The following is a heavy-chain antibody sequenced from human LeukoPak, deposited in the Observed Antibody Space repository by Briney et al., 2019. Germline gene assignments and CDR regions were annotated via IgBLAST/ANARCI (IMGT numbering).Heavy chain of an antibody. D-gene: IGHD2-2*01. CDR3: ARDGGDIVVVPASFDY. CDR1: GFTFSDYY. Sequence: SGGSLRLSCAASGFTFSDYYMSWIRQAPGKGLEWVSYISSSGSTIYYADSVKGRFTISRDNAKNSLYLQMNSLGAEDTAVYYCARDGGDIVVVPASFDYWGQGTLVTVSS. CDR2: ISSSGSTI. J-gene: IGHJ4*02. V-gene: IGHV3-11*04.